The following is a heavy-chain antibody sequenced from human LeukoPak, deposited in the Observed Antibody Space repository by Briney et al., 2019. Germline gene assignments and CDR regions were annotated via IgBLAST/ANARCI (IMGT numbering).Heavy chain of an antibody. CDR2: SSTSNGAT. Sequence: ASVKVSCKASGYTFTSHPISWARQAPGQGLEWVGWSSTSNGATNYAQKLQGRVTMTTDTSTTTAYLEVRTLTSDDTAVYYCARDPGAPVFDYWGQGPLVIVSS. J-gene: IGHJ4*02. CDR1: GYTFTSHP. V-gene: IGHV1-18*01. CDR3: ARDPGAPVFDY.